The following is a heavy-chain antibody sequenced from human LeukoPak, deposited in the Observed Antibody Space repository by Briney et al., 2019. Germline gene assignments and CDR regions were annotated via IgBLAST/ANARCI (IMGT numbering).Heavy chain of an antibody. CDR2: IYYSGST. CDR1: GGSITNYY. J-gene: IGHJ4*02. V-gene: IGHV4-59*12. CDR3: AREDSSGWYIY. Sequence: SETLSLTCTVSGGSITNYYWNWIRQPPGKRLEWIGYIYYSGSTNYNPSLKSRVTMSVDTSKNHFSLKLISVTASDTAVYYCAREDSSGWYIYWGLGTLVTVSS. D-gene: IGHD6-19*01.